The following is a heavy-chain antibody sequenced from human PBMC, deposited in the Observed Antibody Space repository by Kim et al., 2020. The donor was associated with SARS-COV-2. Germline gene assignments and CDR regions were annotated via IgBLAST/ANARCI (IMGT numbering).Heavy chain of an antibody. CDR3: ARDGRGYSARKWFDP. V-gene: IGHV3-21*01. CDR2: ISSSSSYI. J-gene: IGHJ5*02. Sequence: GGSLRLSCAASGFTFSSYSMNWVRQAPGKGLEWVSSISSSSSYIYYADSVKGRFTISRDNAKNSLYLQMNSLRAEDTAVYYCARDGRGYSARKWFDPWGQGTLVTVSS. D-gene: IGHD5-18*01. CDR1: GFTFSSYS.